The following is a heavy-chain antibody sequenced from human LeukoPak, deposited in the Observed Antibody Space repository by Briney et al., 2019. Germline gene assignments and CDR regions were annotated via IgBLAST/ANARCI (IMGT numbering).Heavy chain of an antibody. CDR3: ARDGSYQLLYGDFDY. V-gene: IGHV3-30-3*01. Sequence: GGSLRLSCAASGFTFSSYAMHWVRQAPDKGLEWVAVISYDGSNKYQADSVKGRFTISRDNSKNTLYLQMNSLRAEDTAVYYCARDGSYQLLYGDFDYWGQGTLVTVSS. D-gene: IGHD2-2*02. CDR1: GFTFSSYA. CDR2: ISYDGSNK. J-gene: IGHJ4*02.